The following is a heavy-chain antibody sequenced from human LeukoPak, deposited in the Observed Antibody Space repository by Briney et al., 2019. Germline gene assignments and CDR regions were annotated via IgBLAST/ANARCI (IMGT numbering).Heavy chain of an antibody. CDR3: ARHHGDYVFYYYYGMDV. V-gene: IGHV4-30-4*08. J-gene: IGHJ6*02. D-gene: IGHD4-17*01. CDR2: IFYSVST. CDR1: GGSISSGDYY. Sequence: PSETLSLTCTVSGGSISSGDYYWNWIRQPPGKGLEWIGYIFYSVSTHYNPSLKSRFTISLDTSKNQFSLSLSSVTAADTAVYYCARHHGDYVFYYYYGMDVWGQGTTVTVSS.